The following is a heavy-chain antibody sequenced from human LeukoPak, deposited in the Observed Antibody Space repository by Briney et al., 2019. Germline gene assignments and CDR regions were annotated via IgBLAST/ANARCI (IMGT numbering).Heavy chain of an antibody. Sequence: ASVKVSCKASGYTFTNYDINWVRQAPGQGLEWMAWISSYSGNTDYAQKFQGRVTMTTDTSTSTVYMELRSLTSDDTAVYYCARDDCVDWGQGTLVTVSS. CDR2: ISSYSGNT. CDR1: GYTFTNYD. CDR3: ARDDCVD. J-gene: IGHJ4*02. V-gene: IGHV1-18*01. D-gene: IGHD2-21*01.